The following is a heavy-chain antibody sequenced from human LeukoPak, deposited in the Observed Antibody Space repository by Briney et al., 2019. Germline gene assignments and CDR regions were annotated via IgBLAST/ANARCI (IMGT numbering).Heavy chain of an antibody. CDR1: GYTVTTYG. CDR2: SSPYNGNT. J-gene: IGHJ4*02. V-gene: IGHV1-18*01. D-gene: IGHD3-9*01. CDR3: ARRYFDWLRDDLHYFDY. Sequence: ASVKVSCKASGYTVTTYGISWVRQAPGQGLEWMGWSSPYNGNTNYAQKLRGRVTMTTDTSTSTAYMELRSLRSDDTAVYYCARRYFDWLRDDLHYFDYWGQGTLVTVSS.